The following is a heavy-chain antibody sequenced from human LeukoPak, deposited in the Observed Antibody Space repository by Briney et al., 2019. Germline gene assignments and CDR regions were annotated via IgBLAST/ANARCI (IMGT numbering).Heavy chain of an antibody. J-gene: IGHJ4*02. V-gene: IGHV4-31*03. Sequence: PSQTLSLTCTVSGGSISSGGYYWSWIRQHPGKGLEWIGYIYYSGSTYYNPSLKSRVTISVDTSKNQFSLKLSSVTAADTAVYYCARGPTAAAGTEYYFDYWGQGTLVTVSS. CDR1: GGSISSGGYY. CDR3: ARGPTAAAGTEYYFDY. D-gene: IGHD6-13*01. CDR2: IYYSGST.